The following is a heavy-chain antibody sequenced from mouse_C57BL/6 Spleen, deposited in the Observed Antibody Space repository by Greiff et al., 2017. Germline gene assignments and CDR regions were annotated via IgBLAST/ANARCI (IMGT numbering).Heavy chain of an antibody. CDR1: GYTFTDYN. V-gene: IGHV1-22*01. CDR2: INPNNGGT. J-gene: IGHJ4*01. CDR3: ARSGTPYYAMDY. D-gene: IGHD4-1*01. Sequence: DVQLQESGPELVKPGASVKMSCKASGYTFTDYNMHWVKQSHGKSLEWIGYINPNNGGTSYNQKFKGKATLTVNKSSSTAYMELRSLTSEDSAVYYCARSGTPYYAMDYWGQGTSVTVSS.